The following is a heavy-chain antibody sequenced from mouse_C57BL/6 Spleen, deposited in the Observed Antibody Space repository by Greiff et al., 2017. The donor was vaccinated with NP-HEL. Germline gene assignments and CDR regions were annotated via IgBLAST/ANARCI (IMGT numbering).Heavy chain of an antibody. J-gene: IGHJ4*01. V-gene: IGHV1-55*01. CDR2: IYPGSGST. CDR1: GYTFTSYW. D-gene: IGHD3-2*02. Sequence: QVQLQQPGAELVKPGASVKMSCKASGYTFTSYWITWVKQRPGQGLEWIGDIYPGSGSTNYNEKFKGKATLTVDTSSSTAYMQLSSLTSEVSAVYCMAMSAQATAAMDDWRPGTSVTVSS. CDR3: AMSAQATAAMDD.